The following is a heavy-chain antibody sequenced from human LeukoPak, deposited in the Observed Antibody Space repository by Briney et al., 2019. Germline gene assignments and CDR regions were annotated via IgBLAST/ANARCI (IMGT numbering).Heavy chain of an antibody. Sequence: PSQTLSLTCTVSGGSISSGGYYWSWIRQHPGKGLEWIGYIYYSGSTYYNPSLKSRVTISVDTSKNQFSLRLTSVTAADTSVYYCARISVVAARFGLSYNWFDPWGQGTLVTVSS. CDR3: ARISVVAARFGLSYNWFDP. CDR2: IYYSGST. D-gene: IGHD2-15*01. J-gene: IGHJ5*02. V-gene: IGHV4-31*03. CDR1: GGSISSGGYY.